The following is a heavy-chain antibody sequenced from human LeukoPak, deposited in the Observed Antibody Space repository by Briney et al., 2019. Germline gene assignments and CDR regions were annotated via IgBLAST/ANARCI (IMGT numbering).Heavy chain of an antibody. CDR1: GYTFTSYD. CDR2: MNPNSGNT. Sequence: ASVKASCKASGYTFTSYDINWVRQATGQGLEWMGWMNPNSGNTGYAQKFQGRVTMTRNTSISTAYMELSSLRSEDTAVYYCARGRYYDFWSGYFVNWFDPWGQGTLVTVSS. CDR3: ARGRYYDFWSGYFVNWFDP. J-gene: IGHJ5*02. D-gene: IGHD3-3*01. V-gene: IGHV1-8*01.